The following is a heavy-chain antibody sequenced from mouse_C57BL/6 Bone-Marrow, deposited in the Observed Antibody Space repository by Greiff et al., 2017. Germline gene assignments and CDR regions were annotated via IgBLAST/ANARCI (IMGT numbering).Heavy chain of an antibody. CDR3: ARSYYSNYVYWYFDV. D-gene: IGHD2-5*01. Sequence: VQLQESGAELAKPGASVKLSCKASGFTFTSYWMHWVKQRPGQGLEWIGYINPSSGYIKYTQKVKDKVTFTADKSSSTDYMQLSSLTYEDSAVYYCARSYYSNYVYWYFDVWGTGTTVTVSS. CDR1: GFTFTSYW. J-gene: IGHJ1*03. V-gene: IGHV1-7*01. CDR2: INPSSGYI.